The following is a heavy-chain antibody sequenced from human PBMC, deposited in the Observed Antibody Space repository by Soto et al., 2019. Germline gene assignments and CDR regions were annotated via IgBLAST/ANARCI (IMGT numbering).Heavy chain of an antibody. CDR2: IYYSGST. CDR1: GGSISSYY. CDR3: ARRYGDAFDI. J-gene: IGHJ3*02. V-gene: IGHV4-59*08. D-gene: IGHD4-17*01. Sequence: QVQLQESGPGLVKPSETLSLTCTVSGGSISSYYWSWIRQPPGKGLEWIGYIYYSGSTNYNPSLKSRVTISVDTSKNQVSLKLSSVTAADTAVYYCARRYGDAFDIWGHGTMVTVSS.